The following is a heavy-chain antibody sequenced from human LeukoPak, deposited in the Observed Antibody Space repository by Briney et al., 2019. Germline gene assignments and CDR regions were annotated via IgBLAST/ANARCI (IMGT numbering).Heavy chain of an antibody. J-gene: IGHJ6*03. CDR3: ATAHPAVGRYYYYYYMDV. V-gene: IGHV1-24*01. CDR1: GYTLTELS. CDR2: FDPEDGET. Sequence: ASVKVSCKVSGYTLTELSMHWVRQAPGKGLEWMGGFDPEDGETIYAQKFQGRVTMTEDTSTDTAYMELSSLRSEDTAVYYWATAHPAVGRYYYYYYMDVWGKGTTVTVSS.